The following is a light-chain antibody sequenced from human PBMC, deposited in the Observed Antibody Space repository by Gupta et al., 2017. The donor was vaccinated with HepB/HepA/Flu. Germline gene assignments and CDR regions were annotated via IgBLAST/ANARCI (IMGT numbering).Light chain of an antibody. CDR1: QDISSW. V-gene: IGKV1-12*01. CDR3: QQANIFPIT. CDR2: AAS. Sequence: DIQMTQSPSSVSASVGDTVTITCRASQDISSWLAWYQQKPGKAPDLLIYAASSLQSGVPSRFSGSGSGTDFSLTISRLQPEDFATYFCQQANIFPITFGGGTKVEIK. J-gene: IGKJ4*01.